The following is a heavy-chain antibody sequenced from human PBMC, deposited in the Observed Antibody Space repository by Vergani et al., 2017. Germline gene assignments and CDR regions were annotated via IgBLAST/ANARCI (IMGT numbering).Heavy chain of an antibody. CDR2: IYSGGST. D-gene: IGHD3-3*01. J-gene: IGHJ6*03. CDR3: ARVLQQNWRAYMDV. V-gene: IGHV3-66*01. Sequence: VHLVESGGGVVQPGRSLTLSCVASGFSFRGHGMSWVRQAPGKGLEWVSVIYSGGSTYYADSVKGRFTISRDNSKNTLYLQMNSLRAEDTAVYYCARVLQQNWRAYMDVWGKGTTVTVSS. CDR1: GFSFRGHG.